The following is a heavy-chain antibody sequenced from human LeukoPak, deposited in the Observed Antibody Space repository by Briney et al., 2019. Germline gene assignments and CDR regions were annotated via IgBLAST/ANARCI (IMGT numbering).Heavy chain of an antibody. V-gene: IGHV3-30*02. Sequence: GGSLRLSCGASGFTFSSYGMHWVRQAPGKGLEWVAFIRYDGRNKYYAESVKGRFTISRDNSKNTLYLQMNSLRAEDTAVYYCAKDSARKSIVGSTTRGVNDYWGQGTLVPISS. CDR1: GFTFSSYG. CDR3: AKDSARKSIVGSTTRGVNDY. CDR2: IRYDGRNK. D-gene: IGHD1-26*01. J-gene: IGHJ4*02.